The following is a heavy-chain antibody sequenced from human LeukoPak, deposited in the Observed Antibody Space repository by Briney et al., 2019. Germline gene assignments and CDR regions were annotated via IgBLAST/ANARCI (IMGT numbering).Heavy chain of an antibody. CDR1: GGSFSGYY. J-gene: IGHJ4*02. CDR3: TRVGYGGYGVLDY. V-gene: IGHV4-34*01. Sequence: SETLSLTCAVYGGSFSGYYWSWIRQPPGKGLEWIGEINHSGSTNYNPSLKSRVTISVDTSKNQFSLTLSSVTVADTAVYYCTRVGYGGYGVLDYWGQGILVTVSS. CDR2: INHSGST. D-gene: IGHD5-12*01.